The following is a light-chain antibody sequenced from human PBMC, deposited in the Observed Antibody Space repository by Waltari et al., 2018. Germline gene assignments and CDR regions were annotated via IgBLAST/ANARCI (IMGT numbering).Light chain of an antibody. CDR3: QAWDSSSEMV. J-gene: IGLJ2*01. CDR1: GLGDKY. CDR2: QDT. Sequence: SYELTQPPSVSVSPGQPVSITCSGDGLGDKYACWYHQKPGQSPILVIYQDTKRPSGIPERFSGSNSGNTATLTISGTQAMDEADYYCQAWDSSSEMVFGGGTKLTVL. V-gene: IGLV3-1*01.